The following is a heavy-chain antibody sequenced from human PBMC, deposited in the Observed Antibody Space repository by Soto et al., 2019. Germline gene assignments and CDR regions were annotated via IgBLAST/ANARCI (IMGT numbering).Heavy chain of an antibody. D-gene: IGHD4-17*01. V-gene: IGHV1-24*01. CDR2: FDPEDGET. J-gene: IGHJ4*02. Sequence: ASVKVSCKVSGYTLTELSTHGVRQAPGKGLEWMGGFDPEDGETIYAQKFQGRVTMTEDTSTDTAYMELSSLRSEDTAVYYCATVDYGGNPTPHYFDYWGQGTLVTVSS. CDR3: ATVDYGGNPTPHYFDY. CDR1: GYTLTELS.